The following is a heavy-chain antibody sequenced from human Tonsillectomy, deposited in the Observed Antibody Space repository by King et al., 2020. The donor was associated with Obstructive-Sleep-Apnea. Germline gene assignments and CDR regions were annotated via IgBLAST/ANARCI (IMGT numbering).Heavy chain of an antibody. D-gene: IGHD1-26*01. CDR1: GFTFSSYA. CDR2: IIGCGGST. CDR3: AKADIVGAMAMGAFNY. V-gene: IGHV3-23*04. J-gene: IGHJ4*02. Sequence: QLVQSGGGLVQPGGSLRLSCAASGFTFSSYAMSWVRQAPGKGREWVSAIIGCGGSTYYADSVKGRFTISRDNSKNTLYMQMNSLRAEDTAVYYCAKADIVGAMAMGAFNYWGQGTLVTVSS.